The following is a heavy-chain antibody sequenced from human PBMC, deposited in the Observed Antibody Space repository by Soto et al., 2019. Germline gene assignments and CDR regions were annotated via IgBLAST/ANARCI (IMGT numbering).Heavy chain of an antibody. CDR2: VYDSATT. V-gene: IGHV4-31*03. J-gene: IGHJ4*02. CDR3: ARERRIILVGATVADY. D-gene: IGHD2-15*01. Sequence: QVQLQESGPGLVKPSQTLSLTCTVSGGSLSSGGYYWSWIRQHPGKDLEWLGYVYDSATTYYNPSLKSRAAISLDTSTNQFSLRLSSVTAADTAVYYCARERRIILVGATVADYWGQGTLVTVSS. CDR1: GGSLSSGGYY.